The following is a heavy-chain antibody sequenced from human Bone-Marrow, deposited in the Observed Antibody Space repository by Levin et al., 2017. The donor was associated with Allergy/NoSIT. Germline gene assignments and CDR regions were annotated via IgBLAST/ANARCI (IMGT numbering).Heavy chain of an antibody. V-gene: IGHV3-21*01. CDR1: GFTFSSYT. CDR2: ISGSSSYI. Sequence: GGSLRLSCAASGFTFSSYTMNWVRQAPGKGLEWVSSISGSSSYITFSDSMKGRLTISRDNAKNSLYLQMNNLRAEDTAVYYCARQNDFWSRTHGGYYFFMDVWGKGTTVTVSS. J-gene: IGHJ6*03. CDR3: ARQNDFWSRTHGGYYFFMDV. D-gene: IGHD3-3*01.